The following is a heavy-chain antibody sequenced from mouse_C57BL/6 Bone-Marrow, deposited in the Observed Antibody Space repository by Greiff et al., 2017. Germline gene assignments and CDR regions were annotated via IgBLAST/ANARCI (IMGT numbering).Heavy chain of an antibody. D-gene: IGHD6-2*01. V-gene: IGHV1-39*01. J-gene: IGHJ2*01. CDR3: TRRESPNLYIDY. CDR1: GYSFPDYN. CDR2: INPNYGTP. Sequence: VQLQQSGPELVKPGASVKISCKASGYSFPDYNMNWVKQSNGKSLEWIGVINPNYGTPSYNQKFKGKATWTVDQSSSKAYMQLNRLTAEDSTCYDCTRRESPNLYIDYWGQGTTLTVSS.